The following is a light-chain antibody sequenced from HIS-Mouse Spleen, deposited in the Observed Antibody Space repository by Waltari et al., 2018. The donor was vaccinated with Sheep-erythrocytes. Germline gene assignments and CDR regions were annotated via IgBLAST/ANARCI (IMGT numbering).Light chain of an antibody. CDR3: QTWGTGIRV. CDR2: LNSDGSH. V-gene: IGLV4-69*01. Sequence: QLVLTQSPSASASLGASVKLTCTLSSGHSRYAIAWHQQQPGKGPRYLMKLNSDGSHSKGDGIPDRFSGSSSGAERYLTISSLQSEDEADYYCQTWGTGIRVFGGGTKLTVL. J-gene: IGLJ3*02. CDR1: SGHSRYA.